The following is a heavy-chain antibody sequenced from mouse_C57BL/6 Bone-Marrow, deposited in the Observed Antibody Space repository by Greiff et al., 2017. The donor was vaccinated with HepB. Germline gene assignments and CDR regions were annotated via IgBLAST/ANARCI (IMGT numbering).Heavy chain of an antibody. V-gene: IGHV5-2*01. D-gene: IGHD2-5*01. J-gene: IGHJ2*01. CDR2: INSDGGST. CDR3: ATYYSNPYYFDY. CDR1: EYEFPSHD. Sequence: EVQRVESGGGLVQPGESLKLSCESNEYEFPSHDMSWVRKTPEKRLELVAAINSDGGSTYYPDTMERRFILSRDNTKKTLYLQMSSLRSEDTALYYCATYYSNPYYFDYWGQGTTLTVSS.